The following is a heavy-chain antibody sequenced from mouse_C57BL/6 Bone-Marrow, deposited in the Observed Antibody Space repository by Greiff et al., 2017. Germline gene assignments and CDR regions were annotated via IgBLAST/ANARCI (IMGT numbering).Heavy chain of an antibody. CDR1: GFNIKDDY. CDR2: IDPENGDT. J-gene: IGHJ2*01. CDR3: TTGGKDFDY. Sequence: EVQLQQSGAELVRPGASVKLSCKASGFNIKDDYMNWVRQRPEQGLEWIGWIDPENGDTEYASKFQVKATITADTSSNTAYLQLSSLTSEGTTVYYCTTGGKDFDYWGQGTTLTVSS. V-gene: IGHV14-4*01.